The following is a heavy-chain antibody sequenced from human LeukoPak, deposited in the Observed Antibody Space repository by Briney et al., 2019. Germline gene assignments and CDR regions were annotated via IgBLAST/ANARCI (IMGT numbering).Heavy chain of an antibody. Sequence: SETLSLTCTVSGGSISSGSYYWNWIRQPAGKGLEWIGRIYTSGSTNYNPSLKSRVTISLDTSKNQFSLKLSSVTAADTAVYYCARDDPRGYSFGYQIDYWGQGTLVTVSS. CDR2: IYTSGST. CDR3: ARDDPRGYSFGYQIDY. V-gene: IGHV4-61*02. CDR1: GGSISSGSYY. J-gene: IGHJ4*02. D-gene: IGHD5-18*01.